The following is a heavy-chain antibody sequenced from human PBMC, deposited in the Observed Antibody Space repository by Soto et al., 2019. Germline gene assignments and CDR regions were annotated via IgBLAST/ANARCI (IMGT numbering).Heavy chain of an antibody. Sequence: PSETLSLTCTASGGFISSYDWSWIRLPSGKGLEWIGYIYYSGSTNYNPYPKSRVTITVDTANNQFSLKLSSVTAADTAVYYCARYKSDIEMPRLYYFDYWGQGAVVTVSS. CDR2: IYYSGST. D-gene: IGHD5-12*01. V-gene: IGHV4-59*12. CDR1: GGFISSYD. CDR3: ARYKSDIEMPRLYYFDY. J-gene: IGHJ4*02.